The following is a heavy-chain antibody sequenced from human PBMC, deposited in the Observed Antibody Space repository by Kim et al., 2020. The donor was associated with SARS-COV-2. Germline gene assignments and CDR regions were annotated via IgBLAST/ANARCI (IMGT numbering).Heavy chain of an antibody. CDR2: MSFDGNRQ. D-gene: IGHD1-1*01. CDR3: TNAHNQYYGMGV. J-gene: IGHJ6*02. CDR1: GFSFKTYN. V-gene: IGHV3-30*18. Sequence: GGSLRLSCAASGFSFKTYNMHWVRQAPGKGLEWVSVMSFDGNRQYYADSVRDRFTISKDNSINILYLQMSSLRTEDTGVYYCTNAHNQYYGMGVWGQGTAVTVSS.